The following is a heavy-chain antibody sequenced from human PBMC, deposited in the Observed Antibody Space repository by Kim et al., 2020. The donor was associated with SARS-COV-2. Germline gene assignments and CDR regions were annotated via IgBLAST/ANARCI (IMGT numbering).Heavy chain of an antibody. CDR2: ISSSSTYI. D-gene: IGHD2-2*02. CDR3: ASLFYTFGESHYQYGMDV. Sequence: GGSLRLSCAASGFTFSYYSLNWVRQAPGKGLEWVSSISSSSTYIQYADSVRGRFTISRDNAKNSLYLQTNSLRREDTAVYFCASLFYTFGESHYQYGMDVWGQGTTVTVSS. CDR1: GFTFSYYS. J-gene: IGHJ6*02. V-gene: IGHV3-21*01.